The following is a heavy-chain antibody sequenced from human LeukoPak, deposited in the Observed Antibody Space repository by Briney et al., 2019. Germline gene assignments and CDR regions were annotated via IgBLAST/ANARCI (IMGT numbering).Heavy chain of an antibody. CDR2: ISSRNTYI. CDR1: GFTFSNSA. Sequence: GGSLRLSCVASGFTFSNSAMHWVCQAPGKGLEWVSSISSRNTYINYAEAVRGRFTISRDNGQNSVFLQMNSLRVDDTAQYFCAREGLWSGAMDVWGQGATVTVSS. CDR3: AREGLWSGAMDV. J-gene: IGHJ6*02. D-gene: IGHD4/OR15-4a*01. V-gene: IGHV3-21*01.